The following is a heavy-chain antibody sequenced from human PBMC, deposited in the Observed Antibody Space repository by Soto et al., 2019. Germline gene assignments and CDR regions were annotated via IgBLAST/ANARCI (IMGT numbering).Heavy chain of an antibody. D-gene: IGHD1-7*01. CDR1: GGTFSSYA. CDR3: ARGGMERGVLTRITGTTEEQDY. V-gene: IGHV1-69*01. CDR2: IIPIFGTA. Sequence: QVQLVQSGAEVKKPGSSVKVSCKASGGTFSSYASSWVRQAPGQGLEWMGGIIPIFGTANYAQKFQGRVTPTAEESKSTAYMERSRLRSEDTAVYYCARGGMERGVLTRITGTTEEQDYWGQGTLVTVSS. J-gene: IGHJ4*02.